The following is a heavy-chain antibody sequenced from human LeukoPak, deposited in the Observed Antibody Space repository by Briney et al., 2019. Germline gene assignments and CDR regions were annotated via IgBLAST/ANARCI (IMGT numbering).Heavy chain of an antibody. J-gene: IGHJ5*02. CDR1: GYTFTSYG. Sequence: ASVKVSCKASGYTFTSYGVSWVRQAPGQGLEWMGWISTYNGITNYAQKLQGRVTMTTDTSTSTVYMELRSLRSDDTAVYYCARDLGYCSGGSCYRNWFDPWGQGTLVTVSS. D-gene: IGHD2-15*01. CDR3: ARDLGYCSGGSCYRNWFDP. V-gene: IGHV1-18*01. CDR2: ISTYNGIT.